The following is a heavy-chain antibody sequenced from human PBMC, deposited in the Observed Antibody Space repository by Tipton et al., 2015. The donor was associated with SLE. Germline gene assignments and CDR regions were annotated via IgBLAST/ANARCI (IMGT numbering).Heavy chain of an antibody. Sequence: TLSLTCTVSGGSISSSSYYWSWIRQPPGKGLEWIGYIYYSGSTNYNPSLKRRVTISVDTSKNQFSLKLSSVTAADTAVYYCARVYSSSHPDVWGKGTTVTVSS. CDR2: IYYSGST. J-gene: IGHJ6*04. V-gene: IGHV4-61*01. D-gene: IGHD6-13*01. CDR3: ARVYSSSHPDV. CDR1: GGSISSSSYY.